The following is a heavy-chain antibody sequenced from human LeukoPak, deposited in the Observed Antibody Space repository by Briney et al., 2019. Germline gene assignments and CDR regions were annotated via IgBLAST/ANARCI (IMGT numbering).Heavy chain of an antibody. Sequence: SETLSLTCAVYGGSFSGYYWSWIRQPPGKGLEWIGEINHSGSTNYNPSLKSRVTISVDTSKNQFSLKLSSVTAADTAVYYCARASGYSSSWEFDYWGQRTLVTVSS. J-gene: IGHJ4*02. V-gene: IGHV4-34*01. CDR2: INHSGST. D-gene: IGHD6-13*01. CDR3: ARASGYSSSWEFDY. CDR1: GGSFSGYY.